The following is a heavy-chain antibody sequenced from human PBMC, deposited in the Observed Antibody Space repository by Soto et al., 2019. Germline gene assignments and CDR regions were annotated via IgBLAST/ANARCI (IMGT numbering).Heavy chain of an antibody. Sequence: EVRLVESGGGAVRPGGSLRLSCEASGFTFDDYGMTWVRQAPGKGLEWVAGVNWNGGTTGYADSVQGRVTISRDNAKKTLFLHKRSVRDADTALYLCARGRATARCYSYMTVGASGTTVTV. CDR2: VNWNGGTT. D-gene: IGHD6-25*01. J-gene: IGHJ6*03. V-gene: IGHV3-20*01. CDR1: GFTFDDYG. CDR3: ARGRATARCYSYMTV.